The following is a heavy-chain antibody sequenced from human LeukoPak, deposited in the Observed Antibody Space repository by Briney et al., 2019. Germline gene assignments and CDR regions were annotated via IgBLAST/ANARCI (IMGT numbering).Heavy chain of an antibody. CDR3: AREHYGSGSYGD. Sequence: SETLSLTCTVSGGSISSGGYYWSWIRQHPGKGLEWIGYIYYSGSTYYNPSLKSRVTISVDTSKNQFSLKLSSVTAADTAVYYCAREHYGSGSYGDWGQGTLVTVSS. J-gene: IGHJ4*02. V-gene: IGHV4-31*03. D-gene: IGHD3-10*01. CDR2: IYYSGST. CDR1: GGSISSGGYY.